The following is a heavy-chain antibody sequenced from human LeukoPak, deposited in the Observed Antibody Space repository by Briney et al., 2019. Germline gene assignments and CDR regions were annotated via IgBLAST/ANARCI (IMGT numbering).Heavy chain of an antibody. V-gene: IGHV3-33*06. Sequence: GGSLRLSCVTSGFTFSHYAMHWVRQAPGKGLEWVPVIWNDGSDKYYGDSVKGRFTISRDNAKKTVYLQMNSLRVEETAVYYCAKDAQRGFDYSNSLESWGQGALVTVSS. D-gene: IGHD4-11*01. CDR2: IWNDGSDK. CDR1: GFTFSHYA. J-gene: IGHJ4*02. CDR3: AKDAQRGFDYSNSLES.